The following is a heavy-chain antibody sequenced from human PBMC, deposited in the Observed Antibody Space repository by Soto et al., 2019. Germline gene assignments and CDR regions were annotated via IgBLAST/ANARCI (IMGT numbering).Heavy chain of an antibody. D-gene: IGHD2-15*01. CDR1: GFTFADSA. J-gene: IGHJ4*02. CDR2: IVVDSGNS. Sequence: SVKVSCQASGFTFADSAGQGVRQARAERGEWMGRIVVDSGNSKYAQKFTESVTISRDMSTTTPLRKLRRPSSEDTSVYYGATAISATPFDYWGQGTLVTVSS. V-gene: IGHV1-58*01. CDR3: ATAISATPFDY.